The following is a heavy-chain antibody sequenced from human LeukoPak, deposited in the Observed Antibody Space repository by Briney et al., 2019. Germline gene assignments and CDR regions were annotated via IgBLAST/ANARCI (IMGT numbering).Heavy chain of an antibody. CDR2: IIPIFGTA. Sequence: ASVKVSCKASGGTFSSYAISWVRQAPGQGLEWMGGIIPIFGTANYAQKFQGRVTITADESTSTAYMELSSLRSEDTAVYYCASFLRDILPGYPSDYWGQGTLVTVSS. CDR1: GGTFSSYA. CDR3: ASFLRDILPGYPSDY. J-gene: IGHJ4*02. D-gene: IGHD3-9*01. V-gene: IGHV1-69*01.